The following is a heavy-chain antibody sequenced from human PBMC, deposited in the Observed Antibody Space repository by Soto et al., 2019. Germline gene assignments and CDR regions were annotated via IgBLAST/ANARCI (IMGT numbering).Heavy chain of an antibody. CDR1: GFTFSSYA. Sequence: QVQLVESGGGVVQPGRSLRLSCAASGFTFSSYAMHWVRQAPGKGLEWVAVISYDGRKKYYADSVKGRFTISRDNSKNTLYLQMNSLRAEGTAVYYCARAGDSSGYYFFDFRYYFDYWGQGTLVTVSS. CDR3: ARAGDSSGYYFFDFRYYFDY. D-gene: IGHD3-22*01. V-gene: IGHV3-30-3*01. J-gene: IGHJ4*02. CDR2: ISYDGRKK.